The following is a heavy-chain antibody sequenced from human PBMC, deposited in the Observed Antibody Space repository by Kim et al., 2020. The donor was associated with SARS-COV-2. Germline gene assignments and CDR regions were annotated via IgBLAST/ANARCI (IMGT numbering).Heavy chain of an antibody. CDR1: GGSFSGYY. J-gene: IGHJ2*01. CDR2: INHSGRT. V-gene: IGHV4-34*01. D-gene: IGHD3-16*01. CDR3: ARRLSNTSGGGSHDWDL. Sequence: SETLSLTCAVYGGSFSGYYWSWIRQPPGKGLEWVGEINHSGRTNYNPSLKSRVTISVDTSKNQFSLKLTSVTAADAAGYFCARRLSNTSGGGSHDWDLWG.